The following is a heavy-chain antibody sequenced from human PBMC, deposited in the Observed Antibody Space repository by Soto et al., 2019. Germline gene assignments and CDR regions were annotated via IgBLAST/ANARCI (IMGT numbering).Heavy chain of an antibody. Sequence: HVQLQESGPGPVTPSQTLSLSCTVSGVSITSGSYYWTWVRQSPGKGLEWIGYRYYSGNTYYNPSLNSRASISVDTSKNQFFLKLTSVTAADTAVYFCARGGYDTSGQTFIGWGPDCWGQGTLVTVPS. CDR1: GVSITSGSYY. J-gene: IGHJ4*02. CDR3: ARGGYDTSGQTFIGWGPDC. D-gene: IGHD3-22*01. CDR2: RYYSGNT. V-gene: IGHV4-30-4*01.